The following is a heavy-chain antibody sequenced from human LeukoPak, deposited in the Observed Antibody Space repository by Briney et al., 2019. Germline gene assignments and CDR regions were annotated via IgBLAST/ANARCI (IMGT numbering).Heavy chain of an antibody. CDR2: ISGSGGST. CDR3: AKDQSPSSGYYHVRSNFDY. CDR1: GFTFSSYA. V-gene: IGHV3-23*01. D-gene: IGHD3-22*01. Sequence: GGSLRLSCAASGFTFSSYAMSWVRQAPGKGLEWVSAISGSGGSTYYADSVKGRFTISRDNSKNTLYLQMNSLRAEDTAVYYCAKDQSPSSGYYHVRSNFDYWGQGTLVTVSS. J-gene: IGHJ4*02.